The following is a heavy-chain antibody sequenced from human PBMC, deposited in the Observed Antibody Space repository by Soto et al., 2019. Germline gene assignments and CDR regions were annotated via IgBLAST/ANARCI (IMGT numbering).Heavy chain of an antibody. V-gene: IGHV1-8*01. CDR3: ARGRASGSYYLLDY. D-gene: IGHD3-10*01. J-gene: IGHJ4*02. CDR2: TNPNSGNI. CDR1: GDTFTTYD. Sequence: ASVKVSCEASGDTFTTYDMNWVRQATGDGLEWMGWTNPNSGNIGYAQRFQGRVTMTRDTAIRTAYMEVSSLRSDDTAVYYCARGRASGSYYLLDYWGQGTLMTV.